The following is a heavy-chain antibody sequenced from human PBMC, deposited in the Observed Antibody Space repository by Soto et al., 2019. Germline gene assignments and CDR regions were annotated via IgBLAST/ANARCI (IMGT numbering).Heavy chain of an antibody. D-gene: IGHD6-19*01. J-gene: IGHJ4*02. CDR2: ISGSGGST. Sequence: GGSLRLSCAASGFTFSSYAMSWVRQAPGKGLEWVSAISGSGGSTYYADSVKGRFTISRDNSKNTLYLQMNSLRAEDTAVYYCAKVGPSWGIAVADNYFDYWGQGTLVTVSS. CDR1: GFTFSSYA. V-gene: IGHV3-23*01. CDR3: AKVGPSWGIAVADNYFDY.